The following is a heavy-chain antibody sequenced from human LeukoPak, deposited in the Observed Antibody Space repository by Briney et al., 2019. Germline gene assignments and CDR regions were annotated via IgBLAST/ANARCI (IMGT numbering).Heavy chain of an antibody. V-gene: IGHV4-59*01. CDR2: IYYSGST. Sequence: SETLSLTCTVSGGSISSYYWSWIRQPPGKGLEWIGYIYYSGSTNYNPSLKSRVTISVDTSKNQFSLKLSSVTAADTAVYYCARTYYYGSGSYLATSGGWFDPWGQGTLVTVSS. CDR1: GGSISSYY. J-gene: IGHJ5*02. CDR3: ARTYYYGSGSYLATSGGWFDP. D-gene: IGHD3-10*01.